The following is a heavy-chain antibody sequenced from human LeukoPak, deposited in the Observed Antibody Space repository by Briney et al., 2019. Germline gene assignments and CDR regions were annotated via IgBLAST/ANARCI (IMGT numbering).Heavy chain of an antibody. Sequence: SETLSLTCTVSGGSISSYYWSWIRQPAGKGLEWIGRIYTSGSTNYNPSLKSRVTMSVDTSKNQFSLKLSSVTAADTVVYYCARDYLGDFWSGYYWFDPWGQGTLVTVSS. CDR3: ARDYLGDFWSGYYWFDP. J-gene: IGHJ5*02. CDR1: GGSISSYY. CDR2: IYTSGST. D-gene: IGHD3-3*01. V-gene: IGHV4-4*07.